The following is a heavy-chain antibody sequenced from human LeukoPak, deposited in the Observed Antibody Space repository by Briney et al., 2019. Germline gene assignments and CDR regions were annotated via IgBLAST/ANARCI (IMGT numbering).Heavy chain of an antibody. CDR2: ISSSGTAT. CDR3: ARGERLGIGY. CDR1: GFTFSGYF. D-gene: IGHD7-27*01. J-gene: IGHJ4*02. V-gene: IGHV3-11*04. Sequence: GGSLRLSCAASGFTFSGYFMGWIRQAPGKGLEFVSFISSSGTATYYADSVKGRFTISVDNAKNTLYLQMNSLRVEDTAVYYCARGERLGIGYWGQGTLVTVSS.